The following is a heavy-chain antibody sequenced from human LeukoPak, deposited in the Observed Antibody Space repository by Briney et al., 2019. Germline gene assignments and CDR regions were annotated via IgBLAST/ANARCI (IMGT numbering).Heavy chain of an antibody. D-gene: IGHD3-10*01. CDR3: ARGILWFGDDV. CDR2: IYSGGST. Sequence: PGGSLRLSCAASGLTVSRNYMSWVRQAPGKGLESVSVIYSGGSTYYADSVRGRFTISRDNAKNTLYLQMNSLRVEDTAVYYCARGILWFGDDVWGKGTTVTISS. J-gene: IGHJ6*04. V-gene: IGHV3-53*01. CDR1: GLTVSRNY.